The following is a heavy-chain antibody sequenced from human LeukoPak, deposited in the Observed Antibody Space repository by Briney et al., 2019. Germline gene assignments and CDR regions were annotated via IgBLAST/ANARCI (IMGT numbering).Heavy chain of an antibody. CDR1: GFTFSSYA. J-gene: IGHJ4*02. CDR2: ISYDGSIK. CDR3: ARVTSGY. V-gene: IGHV3-30-3*01. Sequence: GRSLRLSCAASGFTFSSYAMHWVRQAPGKGLEWVAVISYDGSIKYYADSVKGRFTISRDNSKDTLSLQMNTLRLEDTGVYHCARVTSGYWGQGTLVTVSS.